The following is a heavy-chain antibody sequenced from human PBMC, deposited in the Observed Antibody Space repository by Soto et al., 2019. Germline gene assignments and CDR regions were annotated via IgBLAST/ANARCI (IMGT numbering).Heavy chain of an antibody. CDR2: ITSTADTYAT. CDR3: TGSLSFAFDI. J-gene: IGHJ3*02. Sequence: EVQLVESGGGLVQPGGSLKLSCAASGFSFSDSVMHWVRQVSGKGLEWVGRITSTADTYATAYTASVKGRFTVSRDDSKNTAYLQMNSLKTEDPAVYYCTGSLSFAFDIWGQGKMVHVSS. CDR1: GFSFSDSV. V-gene: IGHV3-73*01.